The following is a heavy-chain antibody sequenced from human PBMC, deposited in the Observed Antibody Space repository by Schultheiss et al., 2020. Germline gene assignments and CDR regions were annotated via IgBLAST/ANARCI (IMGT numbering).Heavy chain of an antibody. D-gene: IGHD6-19*01. CDR3: ARSWGQWLVSFDH. CDR2: IYYSGST. J-gene: IGHJ4*02. Sequence: SETLSLTCTVSGGSISSYYWSWIRQPPGKGLEWIGYIYYSGSTNYNPSLKSRVTISVDTSKNQFSLKLSFVTAADTAVYYCARSWGQWLVSFDHWGPGTPVTVSS. V-gene: IGHV4-59*12. CDR1: GGSISSYY.